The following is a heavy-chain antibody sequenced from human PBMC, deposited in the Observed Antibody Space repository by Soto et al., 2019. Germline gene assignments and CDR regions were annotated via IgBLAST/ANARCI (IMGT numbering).Heavy chain of an antibody. CDR1: GFTFNNYW. Sequence: EVQLVESGGGLVQPGGSLRLSCTASGFTFNNYWMHWVRQAPGKGLVWVSRIYSDGGNTNYADSVKGRFTISTDNAKNKMLLQMSSLVAEDTAVYYCARAPPYPVTKYDAFDFWGQGTMVPVSP. CDR3: ARAPPYPVTKYDAFDF. V-gene: IGHV3-74*01. CDR2: IYSDGGNT. J-gene: IGHJ3*01. D-gene: IGHD4-4*01.